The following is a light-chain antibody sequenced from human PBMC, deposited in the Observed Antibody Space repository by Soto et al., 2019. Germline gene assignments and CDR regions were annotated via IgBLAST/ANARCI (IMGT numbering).Light chain of an antibody. J-gene: IGLJ3*02. V-gene: IGLV3-9*01. Sequence: SSELTQPLSVSVALGQTARITCRGNNIGTKDVHWYQQKAGQAPVLVIYRGNNRPSVIPERFSGSNSGSTATLIISTAQGGDEADYYCQVWVSDTGVFGGGTKLTVL. CDR3: QVWVSDTGV. CDR1: NIGTKD. CDR2: RGN.